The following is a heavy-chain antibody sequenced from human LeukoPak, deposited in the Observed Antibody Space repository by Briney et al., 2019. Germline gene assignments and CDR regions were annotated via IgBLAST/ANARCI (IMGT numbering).Heavy chain of an antibody. J-gene: IGHJ6*02. V-gene: IGHV4-59*01. D-gene: IGHD1-1*01. Sequence: SETLSLTCTVSGGSISSNYGSWIRQPPGKGLEWIGYIYDSGSTNYNPSLKSRVTLSVDTSKNQFSLKLSSVTAADTAVYYCARVGGTNYYYYGMDVWGQGTTVTVSS. CDR2: IYDSGST. CDR3: ARVGGTNYYYYGMDV. CDR1: GGSISSNY.